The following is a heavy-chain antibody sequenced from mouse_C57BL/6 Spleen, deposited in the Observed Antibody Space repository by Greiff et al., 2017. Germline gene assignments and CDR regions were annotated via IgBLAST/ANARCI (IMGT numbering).Heavy chain of an antibody. CDR1: GYAFSSYW. CDR3: ARSSYSYYFDD. V-gene: IGHV1-80*01. Sequence: QVQLQQSGAELVKPGASVKISCKASGYAFSSYWMNWVKQRPGKGLEWIGQIYPGDGDTNYNGKFKGKATLTADKSSSTAYMQLSSLTSEDSAVYFCARSSYSYYFDDWGQGTTLTVSS. J-gene: IGHJ2*01. CDR2: IYPGDGDT. D-gene: IGHD1-1*01.